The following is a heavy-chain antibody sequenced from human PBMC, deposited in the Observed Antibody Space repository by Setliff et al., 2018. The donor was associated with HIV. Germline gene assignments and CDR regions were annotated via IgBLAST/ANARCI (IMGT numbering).Heavy chain of an antibody. CDR1: GFTFSSYS. D-gene: IGHD3-22*01. V-gene: IGHV3-48*01. CDR3: ARAYYHHSGAYWSTDYYYSYIDV. CDR2: ISSSSNTI. J-gene: IGHJ6*03. Sequence: GGSLRLSCAASGFTFSSYSMNWVRQAPGKGLEWVSYISSSSNTIYYADSVKGRFTISRDNAKNSLYLQMDSLRAEDTAVYYCARAYYHHSGAYWSTDYYYSYIDVWGKGTTVTVSS.